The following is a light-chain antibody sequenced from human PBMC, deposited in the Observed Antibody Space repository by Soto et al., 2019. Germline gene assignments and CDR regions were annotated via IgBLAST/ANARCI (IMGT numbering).Light chain of an antibody. J-gene: IGLJ1*01. CDR2: DDT. Sequence: QSVLTQPPSVSGAPGQRVTISCSGSRSNIGTGFDVHWYQQLPGTAPKLLISDDTNRPSGVPDRFSGSRSGTSASLAITGLQAEDEADYYCQSYDSSRGGFYVFGTGTKLTVL. CDR3: QSYDSSRGGFYV. V-gene: IGLV1-40*01. CDR1: RSNIGTGFD.